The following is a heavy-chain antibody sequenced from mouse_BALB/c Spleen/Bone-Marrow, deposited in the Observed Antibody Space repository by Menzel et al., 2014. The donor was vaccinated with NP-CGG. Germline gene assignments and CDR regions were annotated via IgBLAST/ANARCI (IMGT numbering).Heavy chain of an antibody. CDR2: INPDSSTI. J-gene: IGHJ1*01. CDR3: ALLGYYGYFYV. Sequence: EVKLMESGGGLVQPGGSLKLSCAASGFDFSRYWMSWVRQAPGKGLEWIGEINPDSSTINYRPSLKDKFIISRDNAKNTLYLQVSKVRSEDTALYYCALLGYYGYFYVWGAGTTVTVSS. V-gene: IGHV4-1*02. CDR1: GFDFSRYW. D-gene: IGHD2-2*01.